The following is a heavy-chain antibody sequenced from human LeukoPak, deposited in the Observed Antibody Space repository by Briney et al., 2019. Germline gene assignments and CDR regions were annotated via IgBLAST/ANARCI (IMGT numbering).Heavy chain of an antibody. Sequence: GGSLRLSCAASGFTFSSYWMHWVRQAPGKGLVWVSRIGGDGSSTSYADSVKGRFTVSRDNAENTLYLQMNSLRAEDTALYYGARYSGSYHAIDYWGQGTLVTVSS. D-gene: IGHD1-26*01. CDR2: IGGDGSST. V-gene: IGHV3-74*01. CDR3: ARYSGSYHAIDY. CDR1: GFTFSSYW. J-gene: IGHJ4*02.